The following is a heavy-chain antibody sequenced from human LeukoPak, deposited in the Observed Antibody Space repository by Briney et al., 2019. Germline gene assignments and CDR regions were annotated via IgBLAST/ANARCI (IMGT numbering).Heavy chain of an antibody. Sequence: GGSLTLSCTASGYSLSRYCVRWPRQAPGKGLEGVANIRKEGTGNHYVDSVRGRFTISRDNAKNSLYLQMNSLRADDTAVYYCARDLDYYATDQWGQGTLVAVSS. CDR2: IRKEGTGN. V-gene: IGHV3-7*01. J-gene: IGHJ5*02. CDR1: GYSLSRYC. D-gene: IGHD3/OR15-3a*01. CDR3: ARDLDYYATDQ.